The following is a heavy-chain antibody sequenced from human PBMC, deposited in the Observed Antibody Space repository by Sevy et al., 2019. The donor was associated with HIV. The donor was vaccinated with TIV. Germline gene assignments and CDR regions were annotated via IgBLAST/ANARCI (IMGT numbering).Heavy chain of an antibody. J-gene: IGHJ5*02. D-gene: IGHD1-1*01. CDR3: ARAATGTTDNWFDP. CDR1: GGSISSGGYS. Sequence: SETLSLTCAVSGGSISSGGYSWSWIRQPPGKGLEWIGYIYHSGSTYYNPSLKSRVTISVDRSKNQFSLKLSSVTAADTVVYYCARAATGTTDNWFDPWGQGTLVTVSS. V-gene: IGHV4-30-2*01. CDR2: IYHSGST.